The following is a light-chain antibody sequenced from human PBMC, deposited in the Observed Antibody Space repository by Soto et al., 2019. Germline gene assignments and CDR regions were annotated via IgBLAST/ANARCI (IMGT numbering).Light chain of an antibody. CDR3: QSYDSSLSAVV. Sequence: QSVLTQPPSVSGAPGQRLTISCTGSSSNIGADFDVHWYQQLPGTAPKLLIYDNNNRPSGVPDRFSGSKSGTSASLAITGLQAEDEADYYCQSYDSSLSAVVFGGGTKLTVL. V-gene: IGLV1-40*01. J-gene: IGLJ2*01. CDR2: DNN. CDR1: SSNIGADFD.